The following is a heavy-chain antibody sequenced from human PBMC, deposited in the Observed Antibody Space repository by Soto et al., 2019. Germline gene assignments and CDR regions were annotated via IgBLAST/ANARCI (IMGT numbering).Heavy chain of an antibody. D-gene: IGHD6-13*01. CDR2: ISSSGSTI. J-gene: IGHJ4*02. CDR3: ARSHSSSWYLMARRPNLNQQEYYFDY. CDR1: GFTFSDYY. Sequence: GGSLRLSCAASGFTFSDYYMSWIRQAPGKGLEWVSYISSSGSTIYYADSVKGRFTISRDNAKNSLYLQMNSLRAEDTAVYYCARSHSSSWYLMARRPNLNQQEYYFDYWGQGTLVTVSS. V-gene: IGHV3-11*01.